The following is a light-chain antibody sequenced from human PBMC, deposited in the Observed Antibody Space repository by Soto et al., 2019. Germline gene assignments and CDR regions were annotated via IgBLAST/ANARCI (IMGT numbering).Light chain of an antibody. Sequence: EIVLTQSPGTLSLSPGERATLSCRASQNVGSRYLAWYQQKPGQAPRLLIYGTSNRATGIPDRFSGSGSGTDFSLTISSLEPGDLEVYYCQQYGSSPRTLGQGTKVDIK. CDR3: QQYGSSPRT. J-gene: IGKJ1*01. CDR1: QNVGSRY. V-gene: IGKV3-20*01. CDR2: GTS.